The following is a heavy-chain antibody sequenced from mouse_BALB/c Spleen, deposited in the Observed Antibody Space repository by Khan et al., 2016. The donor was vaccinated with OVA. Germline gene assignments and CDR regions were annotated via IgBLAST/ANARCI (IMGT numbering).Heavy chain of an antibody. CDR3: ARAYYSNYREAMDY. Sequence: QVRLQQSGPGLVAPSQSLSITCTVSGFSLTGYGVNWVRQPPGKGLEWLGMIWGDGSTDYNSALKSRLNLSKDNSKSQVFLKMNSLQTDDTARYYCARAYYSNYREAMDYWGHGTSVTVSS. CDR1: GFSLTGYG. J-gene: IGHJ4*01. V-gene: IGHV2-6-7*01. CDR2: IWGDGST. D-gene: IGHD2-5*01.